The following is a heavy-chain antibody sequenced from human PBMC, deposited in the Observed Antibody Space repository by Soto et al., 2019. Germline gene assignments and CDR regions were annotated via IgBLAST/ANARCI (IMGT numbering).Heavy chain of an antibody. J-gene: IGHJ3*02. CDR3: ARQKLWMATINNDAFDI. CDR2: IYPGDSDT. V-gene: IGHV5-51*01. D-gene: IGHD2-21*01. CDR1: GYTFNKYW. Sequence: ESLKISCKGSGYTFNKYWIAWVRQMPGQGLEWMGIIYPGDSDTTYSPSVQGHVTISVDESINTAYLQWASLEASDTAMYYCARQKLWMATINNDAFDIWGQGTMVTVSS.